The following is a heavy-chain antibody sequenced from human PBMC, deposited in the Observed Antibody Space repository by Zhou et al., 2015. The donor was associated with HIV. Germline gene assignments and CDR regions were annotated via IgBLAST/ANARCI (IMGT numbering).Heavy chain of an antibody. CDR3: AREGPITILPSNWFDP. CDR1: GYTFTSYY. D-gene: IGHD3-9*01. Sequence: QVQLVQSGAEVKKPGASVKVSCKASGYTFTSYYMHWVRQAPGQGLEWMGIINPSGGSTSYAQKFQGRVTMTRDTSTSTVYMELSSLRSEDTAVYYCAREGPITILPSNWFDPWGQGTLVTVSS. CDR2: INPSGGST. J-gene: IGHJ5*02. V-gene: IGHV1-46*01.